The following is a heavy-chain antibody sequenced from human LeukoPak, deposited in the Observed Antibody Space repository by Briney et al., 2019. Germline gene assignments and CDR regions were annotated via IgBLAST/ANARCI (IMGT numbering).Heavy chain of an antibody. CDR2: ISGSGGST. CDR3: AKDPVAGIPRDYFDY. Sequence: GGSLRLSCAASGFTFSSYAMSWVGQAQGKGREGVPAISGSGGSTYYADSVKGRFTISRDNSKNTLYLQMNSLRAEDTAVYYCAKDPVAGIPRDYFDYWGQGTLVTVSS. CDR1: GFTFSSYA. J-gene: IGHJ4*02. V-gene: IGHV3-23*01. D-gene: IGHD6-19*01.